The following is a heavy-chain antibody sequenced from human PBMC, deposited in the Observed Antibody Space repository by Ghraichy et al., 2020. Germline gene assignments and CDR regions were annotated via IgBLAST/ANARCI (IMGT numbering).Heavy chain of an antibody. CDR1: GGSISSYY. D-gene: IGHD5-18*01. CDR3: ARHSYSYGWTP. V-gene: IGHV4-59*08. CDR2: IYYSGST. Sequence: SETLSLTCTVSGGSISSYYWSWIRQPPGKGLEWIGYIYYSGSTNYNPSLKSRVTISVDTSKNQFSLKLSSVTAADTAVYYCARHSYSYGWTPWGQGTMVTVSS. J-gene: IGHJ3*01.